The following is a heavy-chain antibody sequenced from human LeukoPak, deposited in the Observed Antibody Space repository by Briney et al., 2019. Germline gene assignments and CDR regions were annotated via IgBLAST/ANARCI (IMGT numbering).Heavy chain of an antibody. D-gene: IGHD1-26*01. CDR3: ARGGTYYYYGMDV. J-gene: IGHJ6*02. V-gene: IGHV1-46*01. CDR1: GYTFTNYY. CDR2: INPSGGST. Sequence: ASVKVSCKASGYTFTNYYIHWVRQAPGQGLEWMGVINPSGGSTNYAQKFQGRVTVTRDTSTSTVYMELSSLRSEDTAIYYCARGGTYYYYGMDVWGQGTTVTVSS.